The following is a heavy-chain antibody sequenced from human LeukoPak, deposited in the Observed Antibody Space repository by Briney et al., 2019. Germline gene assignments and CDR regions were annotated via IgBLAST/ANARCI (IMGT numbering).Heavy chain of an antibody. V-gene: IGHV4-39*01. J-gene: IGHJ6*03. CDR3: ARPAGYCSSTSCSHPYYYYYMDV. D-gene: IGHD2-2*01. CDR2: IYYGGST. Sequence: SETLSLTCTVSGGSISSSSYYWGWIRQPPGKGLEWIGSIYYGGSTYYNPSLKSRVTISVDTSKNQFSLKLGSVTAADTAVYYCARPAGYCSSTSCSHPYYYYYMDVWGKGTSVTVSS. CDR1: GGSISSSSYY.